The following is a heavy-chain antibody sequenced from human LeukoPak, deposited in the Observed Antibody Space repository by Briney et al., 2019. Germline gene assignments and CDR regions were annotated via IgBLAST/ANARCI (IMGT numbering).Heavy chain of an antibody. D-gene: IGHD3-16*02. Sequence: PGGSLRLSCAGSGFPFSIYGMNWVRQAPGKGLEWVSGISPGGGPTYYADSVKGRFTISRDDSKNTLYLQMHNLRAEDTAVYYCAKDRRVITFAGVIANWYFDLWGRGTLVTVSS. CDR3: AKDRRVITFAGVIANWYFDL. V-gene: IGHV3-23*01. CDR2: ISPGGGPT. CDR1: GFPFSIYG. J-gene: IGHJ2*01.